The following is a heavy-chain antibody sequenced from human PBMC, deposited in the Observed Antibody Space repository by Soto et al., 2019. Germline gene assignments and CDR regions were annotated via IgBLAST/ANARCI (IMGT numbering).Heavy chain of an antibody. CDR2: INHSGST. CDR3: ARGRDIVVVVAAYNWFDP. D-gene: IGHD2-15*01. V-gene: IGHV4-34*01. Sequence: QVQLQQWGAGLLKPSETLSLTCAVYGGSFSGYYWSWIRQPPGKGLEWIGEINHSGSTNYNPSLKRRGTIAVDTSKNQFSRKLSSVTAADTAVYYCARGRDIVVVVAAYNWFDPWGQGTLVTVSS. J-gene: IGHJ5*02. CDR1: GGSFSGYY.